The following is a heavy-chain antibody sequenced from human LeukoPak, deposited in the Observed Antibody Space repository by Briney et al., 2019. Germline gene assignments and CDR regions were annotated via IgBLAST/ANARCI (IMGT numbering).Heavy chain of an antibody. J-gene: IGHJ4*02. CDR3: ARVFSAGQYYFDY. D-gene: IGHD6-13*01. V-gene: IGHV1-2*02. CDR2: INPNSGGT. CDR1: GYTFTGYY. Sequence: ASVKVSCKASGYTFTGYYMHWVRQAPGQGLEWMGWINPNSGGTNYAQKFQGRVTMTRDTSISTAYMELSRLRSDDTAVYYCARVFSAGQYYFDYWGQGTLVTVSS.